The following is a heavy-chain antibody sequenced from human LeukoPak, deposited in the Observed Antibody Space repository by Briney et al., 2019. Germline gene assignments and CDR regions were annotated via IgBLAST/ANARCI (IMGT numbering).Heavy chain of an antibody. Sequence: GASVKVSCKASGGTFSSYAISWVRQAPGQGLEWIGRIIPIFGTANYAQKFQGRVTITTDESTSTAYMELSSLRSEDTAVYYCARCYYYDSSGDSYYIDYWGQGTLVTVSS. CDR3: ARCYYYDSSGDSYYIDY. J-gene: IGHJ4*02. V-gene: IGHV1-69*05. CDR1: GGTFSSYA. D-gene: IGHD3-22*01. CDR2: IIPIFGTA.